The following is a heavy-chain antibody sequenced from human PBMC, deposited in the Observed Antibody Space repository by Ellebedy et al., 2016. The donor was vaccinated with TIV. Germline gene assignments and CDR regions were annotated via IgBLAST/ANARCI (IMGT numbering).Heavy chain of an antibody. Sequence: PGGSLRLSCAASGSTFSGYTMNWVRQAPGKGLQWVANIKQDGSEKFYVDSVKGRFTISRDNANNSLFLQMTSLRAEDTAVYYCAKTGFYYYYGMDVWGQGTTVTVSS. CDR1: GSTFSGYT. CDR2: IKQDGSEK. V-gene: IGHV3-7*01. CDR3: AKTGFYYYYGMDV. J-gene: IGHJ6*02.